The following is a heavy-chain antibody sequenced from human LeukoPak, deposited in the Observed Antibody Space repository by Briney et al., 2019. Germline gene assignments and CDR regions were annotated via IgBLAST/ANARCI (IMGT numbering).Heavy chain of an antibody. V-gene: IGHV3-23*01. CDR1: GFTFNSYA. Sequence: GGSLRLSCTASGFTFNSYAMSWVRQAPGKGLEWVSTVSGSGSSTYYTDSVKGRFTISRDNAKNSLYLQMNSLRAEDTAVYYCARDRKYSSGGYPKRGYFDYWGQETLVTVSS. D-gene: IGHD6-19*01. CDR2: VSGSGSST. CDR3: ARDRKYSSGGYPKRGYFDY. J-gene: IGHJ4*02.